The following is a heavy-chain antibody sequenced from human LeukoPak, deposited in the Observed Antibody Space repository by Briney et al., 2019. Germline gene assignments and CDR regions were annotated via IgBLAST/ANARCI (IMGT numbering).Heavy chain of an antibody. CDR3: AMGDYVWGSYRALFDY. Sequence: ASVKVSCKVSGYTLTELSMHWVRQAPGKGLEWMGRFDPEDGETIYAQKFQGRVTMTEDTSTDTAYMELSSLRSEDTAVYYCAMGDYVWGSYRALFDYWGQGTLVTVSS. CDR1: GYTLTELS. CDR2: FDPEDGET. D-gene: IGHD3-16*02. J-gene: IGHJ4*02. V-gene: IGHV1-24*01.